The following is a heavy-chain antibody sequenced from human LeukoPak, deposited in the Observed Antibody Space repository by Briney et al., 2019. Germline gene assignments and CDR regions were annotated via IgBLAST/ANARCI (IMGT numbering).Heavy chain of an antibody. J-gene: IGHJ5*02. CDR1: GFTASSNY. D-gene: IGHD5-12*01. V-gene: IGHV3-66*01. Sequence: GGSLRLSCAASGFTASSNYMSWVRQAPGRGLEWVSVIYSGGSTYYADSVKGRFTISRDNSKNTLYLQMNSLRAEDTAVYYCARDSGSDSGYDFGWFDPWGQGTLVTVSS. CDR2: IYSGGST. CDR3: ARDSGSDSGYDFGWFDP.